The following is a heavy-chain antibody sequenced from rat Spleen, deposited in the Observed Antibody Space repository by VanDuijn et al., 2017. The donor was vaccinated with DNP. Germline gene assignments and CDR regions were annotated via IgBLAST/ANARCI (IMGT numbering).Heavy chain of an antibody. CDR1: GFTFSDYY. CDR2: ISYDGLTT. J-gene: IGHJ2*01. CDR3: ASLPYYGYWGDY. V-gene: IGHV5S10*01. Sequence: EVQLVESGGDLVQPGRSLRLSCAASGFTFSDYYMAWVRQAPKKGLEWVATISYDGLTTYYRDSVKGRFIVSRDNAKSSLYLQMDSLRSDDTATYYCASLPYYGYWGDYWGQGVMVTVSS. D-gene: IGHD1-7*01.